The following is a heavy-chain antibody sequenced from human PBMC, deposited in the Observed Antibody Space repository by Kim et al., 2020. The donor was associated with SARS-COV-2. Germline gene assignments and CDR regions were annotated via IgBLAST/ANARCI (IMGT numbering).Heavy chain of an antibody. CDR2: INAGNGNT. V-gene: IGHV1-3*01. D-gene: IGHD3-9*01. CDR1: GYTFTSYA. J-gene: IGHJ6*02. Sequence: ASVKVSCKASGYTFTSYAMHWVRQAPGQRLEWMGWINAGNGNTKYSQKFQGRVTITRDTSASTAYMELSSLRSEDTAVYYCARGLHYDILTGYHLNYYYYGMDVWGQGTTVTVSS. CDR3: ARGLHYDILTGYHLNYYYYGMDV.